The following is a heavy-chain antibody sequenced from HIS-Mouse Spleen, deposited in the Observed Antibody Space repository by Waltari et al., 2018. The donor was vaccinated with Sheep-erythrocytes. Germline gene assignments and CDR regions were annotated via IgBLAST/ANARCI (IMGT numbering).Heavy chain of an antibody. CDR1: GFTFSSYS. J-gene: IGHJ4*02. Sequence: EVQLVESGGGLVKPGWSLRLSCAASGFTFSSYSMNWVRQAPGKGLEWVSSISSSSSYIYYADSVKGRFTISRDNAKNSLYLQMNSLRAEDTAVYYCARDRGGYFDYWGQGTLVTVSS. D-gene: IGHD3-10*01. V-gene: IGHV3-21*01. CDR3: ARDRGGYFDY. CDR2: ISSSSSYI.